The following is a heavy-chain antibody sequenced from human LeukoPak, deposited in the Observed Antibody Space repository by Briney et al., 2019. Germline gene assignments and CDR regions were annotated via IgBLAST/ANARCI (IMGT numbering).Heavy chain of an antibody. J-gene: IGHJ4*02. V-gene: IGHV3-7*01. CDR3: ARDPYDSSGYYYGDY. CDR2: IKQDGSEK. Sequence: GGSLRLSCAASGFTFSSYWMSWVRQAPGKGLEWVANIKQDGSEKYYVDSVKGRFTISRDNAKNSLYLQMNSLRAEDTAVYYCARDPYDSSGYYYGDYWGQGTLVTVSS. CDR1: GFTFSSYW. D-gene: IGHD3-22*01.